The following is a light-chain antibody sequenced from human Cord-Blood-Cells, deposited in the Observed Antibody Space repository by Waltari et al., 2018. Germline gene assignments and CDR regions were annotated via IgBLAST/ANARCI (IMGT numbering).Light chain of an antibody. CDR1: SSDVGGYNY. J-gene: IGLJ1*01. CDR2: EVS. CDR3: SSYAGSNNYV. V-gene: IGLV2-8*01. Sequence: QSALTQPPSASGSTGQSVTISCTGTSSDVGGYNYVSWYQRHPGKAPKLMIYEVSKRPSGVPDRFSGSKSGNTASLTVSGLQAEDEADYYCSSYAGSNNYVFGTGTKVTVL.